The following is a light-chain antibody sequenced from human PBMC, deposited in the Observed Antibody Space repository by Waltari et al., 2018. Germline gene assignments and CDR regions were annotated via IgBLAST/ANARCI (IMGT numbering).Light chain of an antibody. CDR1: QTITSH. CDR2: TAS. J-gene: IGKJ2*01. CDR3: QQSYITPYT. V-gene: IGKV1-39*01. Sequence: TWRASQTITSHLNWFQQQPGRAPKLLIHTASSLQSGVPSRFSGSGSGTQFTLTISSLQPEDFATYFCQQSYITPYTFGQGTKVEIK.